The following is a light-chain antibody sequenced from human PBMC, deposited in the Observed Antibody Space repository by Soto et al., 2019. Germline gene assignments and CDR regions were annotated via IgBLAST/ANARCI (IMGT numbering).Light chain of an antibody. CDR3: QQYGSTPPYT. CDR2: GAS. J-gene: IGKJ2*01. CDR1: QSVSSSY. Sequence: EIVLTQSPGTLSLSPGERATLSCRASQSVSSSYLAWYQQRPGQAPGLLIYGASSRATGIPDRFSGSGSGTDFTLTISSLEPEDFAMYYCQQYGSTPPYTFGQGTKLEIK. V-gene: IGKV3-20*01.